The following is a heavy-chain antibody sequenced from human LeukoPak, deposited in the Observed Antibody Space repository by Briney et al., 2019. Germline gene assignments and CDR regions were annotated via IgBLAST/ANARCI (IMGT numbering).Heavy chain of an antibody. CDR3: ARVVSGIAAAGTSRAYYYYYMDV. J-gene: IGHJ6*03. V-gene: IGHV4-59*01. Sequence: SETLSLTCTVSGGSISSYYWSWIRQPPGKGLEWIGYIYYSGSTNYNPSLKSRVTISVDTSKNQFSLKLSSVTAADTAVYYCARVVSGIAAAGTSRAYYYYYMDVWGKGTTVTVSS. CDR2: IYYSGST. D-gene: IGHD6-13*01. CDR1: GGSISSYY.